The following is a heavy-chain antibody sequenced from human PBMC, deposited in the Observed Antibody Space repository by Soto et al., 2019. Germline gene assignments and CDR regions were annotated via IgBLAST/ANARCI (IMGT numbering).Heavy chain of an antibody. D-gene: IGHD2-2*01. CDR1: VFTFDDYT. CDR3: AKDISDSTSYYYGMDV. Sequence: WWSLRLSCSASVFTFDDYTMHWFRQAPGKGLEWVSLISWDGGSTYYADSVKGRFTISRDNSKNSLYLQMNSLRTEDTALYYCAKDISDSTSYYYGMDVWGQGTTVTVSS. J-gene: IGHJ6*02. CDR2: ISWDGGST. V-gene: IGHV3-43*01.